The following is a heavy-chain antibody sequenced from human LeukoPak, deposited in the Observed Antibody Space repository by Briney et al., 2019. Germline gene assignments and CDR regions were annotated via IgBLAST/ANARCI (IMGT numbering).Heavy chain of an antibody. D-gene: IGHD4-17*01. CDR3: ARAAYYGDYGVGYCYYYMDV. CDR1: GGTFSSYA. Sequence: GASVKVSCKASGGTFSSYAISWVRQAPGQGLEWMGGIIPIFGTANYAQKFQGRVTITTDESTSTAYMELSSLRSEDTAVYYCARAAYYGDYGVGYCYYYMDVWGEGTTVTVSS. V-gene: IGHV1-69*05. J-gene: IGHJ6*03. CDR2: IIPIFGTA.